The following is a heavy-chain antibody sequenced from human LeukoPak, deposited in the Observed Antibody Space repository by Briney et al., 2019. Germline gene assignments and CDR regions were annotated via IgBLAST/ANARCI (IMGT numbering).Heavy chain of an antibody. CDR2: ISVSGDST. D-gene: IGHD3-22*01. CDR1: GFTFSSYG. J-gene: IGHJ4*02. V-gene: IGHV3-23*01. Sequence: PGGSLRLSCAASGFTFSSYGMNWVRQAPGKGLEWVSGISVSGDSTYYADSVKGRFTISRDNSKNTLYLQMNSLRAEDTAVYYCAKASRTLYYDSSGFGISFDYWGQGTLVTVSS. CDR3: AKASRTLYYDSSGFGISFDY.